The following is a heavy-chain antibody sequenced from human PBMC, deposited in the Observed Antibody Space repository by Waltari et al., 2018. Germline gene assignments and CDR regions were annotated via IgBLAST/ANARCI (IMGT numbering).Heavy chain of an antibody. D-gene: IGHD3-10*01. V-gene: IGHV3-23*04. J-gene: IGHJ5*02. CDR2: ISGSGVGT. Sequence: EVQLEESGGGLVQPGGALRLSCAASGFTFSSYAMSWVRQAPGKGREWVSGISGSGVGTYYADSVKGRFNISRDNSRNTLDLQMNSLRAEDTAVYYCAKGGGYFGSGTYYKNNWFDPWGQGTRVTVSS. CDR3: AKGGGYFGSGTYYKNNWFDP. CDR1: GFTFSSYA.